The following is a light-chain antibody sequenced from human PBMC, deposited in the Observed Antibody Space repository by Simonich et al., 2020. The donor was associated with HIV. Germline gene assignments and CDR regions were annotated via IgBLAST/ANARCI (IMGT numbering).Light chain of an antibody. Sequence: SALTQPASVSGSPGQSVTISCPGTSSDGGGSNYVSWYQQHPVKAPKLMIYDVSKRPAGVSNRFSGSKSGNTASLTISGLQAEDEADYYCTAYTSSSTLVFGGGTKLTVL. J-gene: IGLJ2*01. CDR2: DVS. V-gene: IGLV2-14*03. CDR3: TAYTSSSTLV. CDR1: SSDGGGSNY.